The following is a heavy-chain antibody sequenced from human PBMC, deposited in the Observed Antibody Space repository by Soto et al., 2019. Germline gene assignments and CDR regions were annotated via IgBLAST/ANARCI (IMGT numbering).Heavy chain of an antibody. D-gene: IGHD3-9*01. Sequence: QVQLVESGGGVVQPGRSLRLSCAASGFTFSSYGMHWVRQAPGKGLEWVAVISYDGSNKYYADSVKGRFTISRDNSKNTLYLHMNSLRAEDTAVYYCAKDLLTGYPLAYWGQGTLVTVSS. CDR1: GFTFSSYG. V-gene: IGHV3-30*18. J-gene: IGHJ4*02. CDR3: AKDLLTGYPLAY. CDR2: ISYDGSNK.